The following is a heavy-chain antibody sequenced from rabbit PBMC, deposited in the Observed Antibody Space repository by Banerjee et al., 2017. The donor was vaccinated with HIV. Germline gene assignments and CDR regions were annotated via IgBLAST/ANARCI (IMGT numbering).Heavy chain of an antibody. J-gene: IGHJ4*01. CDR1: GFDFSSYY. CDR2: INTSSGSI. Sequence: QEQLKETGGGLVQPGGSLTLSCKASGFDFSSYYMNWVRQAPGKGLEWIACINTSSGSIWYASWVNGRFTISRSTSLNTVDLKMTSLTAADTATYFCARDLAGVIGWNFKLWGPGTLVTVS. D-gene: IGHD4-1*01. V-gene: IGHV1S43*01. CDR3: ARDLAGVIGWNFKL.